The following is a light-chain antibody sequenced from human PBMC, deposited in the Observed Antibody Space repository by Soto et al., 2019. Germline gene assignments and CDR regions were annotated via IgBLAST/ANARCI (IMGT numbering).Light chain of an antibody. J-gene: IGKJ3*01. Sequence: EIVLTQSPGTLSLSPGERATLSCRASQSVSSSYLAWYQQKTGQAPRLLIYGASSRAAGIPDRFSGSGSGTDFTLTISRLEAEDFSVYYCHQYGSYVFTFGPGTKVDIK. CDR2: GAS. CDR1: QSVSSSY. CDR3: HQYGSYVFT. V-gene: IGKV3-20*01.